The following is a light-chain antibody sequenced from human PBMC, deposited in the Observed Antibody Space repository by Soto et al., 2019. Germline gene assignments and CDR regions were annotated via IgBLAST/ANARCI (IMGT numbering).Light chain of an antibody. CDR3: QQRSNWPPEVT. CDR1: QSVSTN. J-gene: IGKJ5*01. CDR2: GSS. V-gene: IGKV3-15*01. Sequence: EVVLTQSPATLSVSPVERSTLSCRASQSVSTNLAWYQQRPGQAPRLLIYGSSTRATGIPARFSGSGSGTEFTLTISSLQSEDFAVYYCQQRSNWPPEVTFGQGTRLEIK.